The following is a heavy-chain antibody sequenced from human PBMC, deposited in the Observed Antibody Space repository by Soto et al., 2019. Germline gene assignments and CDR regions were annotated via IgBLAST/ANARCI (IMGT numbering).Heavy chain of an antibody. V-gene: IGHV3-21*01. Sequence: GGSLRLSCAASGFTFSSYTMHWVRQAPGKGLEWVPSISSSSSYIYYADSVKGRLTISRDNAKNSLYLQMNSLRPEDTAVYYCARETGWSPFNWFDPWGQGTLVTVSS. D-gene: IGHD6-19*01. J-gene: IGHJ5*02. CDR3: ARETGWSPFNWFDP. CDR2: ISSSSSYI. CDR1: GFTFSSYT.